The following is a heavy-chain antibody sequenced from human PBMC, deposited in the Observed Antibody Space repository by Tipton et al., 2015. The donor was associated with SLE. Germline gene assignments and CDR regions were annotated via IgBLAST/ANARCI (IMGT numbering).Heavy chain of an antibody. J-gene: IGHJ3*01. Sequence: TLSLTCTVSAASLTGDYCSRIRKPTAKRLEWIGCVFYTGRTSYNSSLMSQVTISIDTSYNQFSLRLTTVTAADTAVYYCARHIWGGDDAFDEWRHGALVSVSS. D-gene: IGHD3-16*01. CDR3: ARHIWGGDDAFDE. CDR1: AASLTGDY. CDR2: VFYTGRT. V-gene: IGHV4-59*08.